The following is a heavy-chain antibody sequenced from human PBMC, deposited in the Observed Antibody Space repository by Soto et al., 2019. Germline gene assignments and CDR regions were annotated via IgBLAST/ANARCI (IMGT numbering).Heavy chain of an antibody. CDR3: ARYTSTWGIH. D-gene: IGHD6-13*01. CDR2: ITSSGNT. Sequence: EVQLLESGGGLVQPGGSLRLSCAASGFTFSRYAMTWVRQAPGKGLAWVSSITSSGNTYYADSVKGRFTISRDNSKNTLYLQMNSLRAEDTAVYSCARYTSTWGIHWGQGTLVTVSS. V-gene: IGHV3-23*01. CDR1: GFTFSRYA. J-gene: IGHJ4*02.